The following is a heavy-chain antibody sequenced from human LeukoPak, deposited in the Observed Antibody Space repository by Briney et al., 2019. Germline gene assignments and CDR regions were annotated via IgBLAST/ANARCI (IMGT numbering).Heavy chain of an antibody. CDR1: GYTFTGYY. Sequence: ASAKVSCKASGYTFTGYYMHWVRQAPGQGLERMGWISPNSGGTNYAQQFQGRVTMTRDTSISTAYMELSRLRSDDTAVYYCARDQRYCSGGSCYPDWFDPWGQGTLVTVSS. CDR2: ISPNSGGT. V-gene: IGHV1-2*02. CDR3: ARDQRYCSGGSCYPDWFDP. J-gene: IGHJ5*02. D-gene: IGHD2-15*01.